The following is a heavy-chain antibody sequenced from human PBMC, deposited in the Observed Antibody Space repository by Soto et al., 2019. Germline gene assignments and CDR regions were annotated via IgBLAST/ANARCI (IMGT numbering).Heavy chain of an antibody. CDR2: INAGGGYT. D-gene: IGHD5-12*01. CDR1: GYSFTNYY. Sequence: ASVKVSCKASGYSFTNYYMHWVRQAPGQGLEWMGTINAGGGYTTYAQRFQGRVTMTRDKSISTAYLQWSSLRASDTAMYYCAIHSTGYEDSWGQGTLVTVSS. CDR3: AIHSTGYEDS. J-gene: IGHJ5*02. V-gene: IGHV1-46*01.